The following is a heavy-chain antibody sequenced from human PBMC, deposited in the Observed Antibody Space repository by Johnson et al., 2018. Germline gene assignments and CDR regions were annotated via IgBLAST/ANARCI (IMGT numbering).Heavy chain of an antibody. CDR3: AKGYSSGWYSAFDI. CDR1: GFTFDDYA. D-gene: IGHD6-19*01. CDR2: ISWNSGSI. V-gene: IGHV3-9*01. J-gene: IGHJ3*02. Sequence: EVHLVESGGGLVQPGRSLRLSCAASGFTFDDYAMHWVRQAPGKGLEWVSGISWNSGSIGYADSVKGRFIISRDNAKNSLYVQMNSLRAEDTALYYCAKGYSSGWYSAFDIWGQGTMVTVSS.